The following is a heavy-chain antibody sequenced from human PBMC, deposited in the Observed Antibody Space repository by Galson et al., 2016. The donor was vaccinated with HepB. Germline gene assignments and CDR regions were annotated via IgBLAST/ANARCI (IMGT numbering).Heavy chain of an antibody. V-gene: IGHV3-33*01. CDR1: GFTFSSLG. Sequence: SLRLSCAASGFTFSSLGMHWVRQAPGKGLEWVAVIWYDGSNKYYADSVKGRFTISRDNSKNTLYLHMNSLRAEDTAVYYCARDAFYDTSGLVWHFDYWGQGTLVTVPS. CDR2: IWYDGSNK. D-gene: IGHD3-22*01. CDR3: ARDAFYDTSGLVWHFDY. J-gene: IGHJ4*02.